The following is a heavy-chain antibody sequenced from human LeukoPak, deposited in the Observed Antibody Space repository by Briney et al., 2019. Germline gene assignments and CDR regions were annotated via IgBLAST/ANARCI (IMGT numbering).Heavy chain of an antibody. CDR2: INQDGSEK. J-gene: IGHJ4*02. CDR3: ARGGTSGYSSTRHFWGGNYYFDY. D-gene: IGHD2-2*01. V-gene: IGHV3-7*01. Sequence: GGSLRLSYGASGFTFDDYWMSWVRQAPGQGLEWVANINQDGSEKYYLDSAKGRFTISRDNARNSLYLQVNSLRAEDTAVYYCARGGTSGYSSTRHFWGGNYYFDYWGQGSLVTVSS. CDR1: GFTFDDYW.